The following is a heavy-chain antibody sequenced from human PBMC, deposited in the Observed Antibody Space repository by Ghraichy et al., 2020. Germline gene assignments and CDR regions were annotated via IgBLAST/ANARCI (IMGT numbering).Heavy chain of an antibody. J-gene: IGHJ5*02. Sequence: SETLSLTCTVSGGSISSYYWSWIRQPPGKGLEWIGYIYYSGSTNYNPSLKSRVTISVDTSKNQFSLKLSSVTAADTAVYYCARDSARIAVAAGFDPWGQGTLVTVSS. V-gene: IGHV4-59*01. CDR3: ARDSARIAVAAGFDP. D-gene: IGHD6-19*01. CDR1: GGSISSYY. CDR2: IYYSGST.